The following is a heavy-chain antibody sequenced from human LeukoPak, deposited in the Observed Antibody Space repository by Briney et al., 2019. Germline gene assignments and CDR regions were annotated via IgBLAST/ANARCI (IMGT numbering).Heavy chain of an antibody. J-gene: IGHJ3*02. CDR3: ARVYTVAGTFDI. D-gene: IGHD4-23*01. CDR1: GYTFTGYY. Sequence: ASVKVSCKASGYTFTGYYMHWVRQAPGQGLEWMGWISPNSGGTNYAQKFQGRVTVTRDTSISTAYMELSRLRSDDTAVYYCARVYTVAGTFDIWGQGTMVTVSS. CDR2: ISPNSGGT. V-gene: IGHV1-2*02.